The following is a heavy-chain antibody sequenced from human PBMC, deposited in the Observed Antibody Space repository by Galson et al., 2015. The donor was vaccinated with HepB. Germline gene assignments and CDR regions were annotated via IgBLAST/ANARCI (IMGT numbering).Heavy chain of an antibody. CDR2: IIPIFGTT. D-gene: IGHD2-8*01. J-gene: IGHJ3*01. CDR1: GGTLSNYA. V-gene: IGHV1-69*13. Sequence: SVKVSCKASGGTLSNYAISWVRQAPGQGLEWMGGIIPIFGTTNYAQKFQGRVTITADESTTTAYMELSSLRFDDTAVYYCARSHCYNGVCYMVPEGLDVWGQGTVVTVSS. CDR3: ARSHCYNGVCYMVPEGLDV.